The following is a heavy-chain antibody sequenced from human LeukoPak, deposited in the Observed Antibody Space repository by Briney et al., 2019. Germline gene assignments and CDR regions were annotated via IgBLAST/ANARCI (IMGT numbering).Heavy chain of an antibody. D-gene: IGHD3-22*01. Sequence: SETLSLTCTVSGGSISSSSYYWGWIRQPPGKGLEWIGSIYYSGSTYYNPSLKSRVTISVDTSKNQFSLKLSSVTAADTAVYYCARKYYDSSGYYYGEAPKDWFDPWGQGTLVTVSS. J-gene: IGHJ5*02. CDR2: IYYSGST. V-gene: IGHV4-39*07. CDR3: ARKYYDSSGYYYGEAPKDWFDP. CDR1: GGSISSSSYY.